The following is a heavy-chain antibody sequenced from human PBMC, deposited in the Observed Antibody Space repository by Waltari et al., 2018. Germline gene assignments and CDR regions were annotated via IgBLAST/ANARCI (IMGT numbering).Heavy chain of an antibody. J-gene: IGHJ4*02. CDR3: ARHMGEPAYYFDY. Sequence: QVQLQQWGAGLLKPSETLSLTCAVYGGSFSGYYWSWIRQPPGKGLEWIGEINHSGSTNDTPALKSRVTIAVDTSKNQFSLKLSSVTAADTAVYYCARHMGEPAYYFDYWGQGTLVTVSS. CDR2: INHSGST. V-gene: IGHV4-34*01. D-gene: IGHD3-16*01. CDR1: GGSFSGYY.